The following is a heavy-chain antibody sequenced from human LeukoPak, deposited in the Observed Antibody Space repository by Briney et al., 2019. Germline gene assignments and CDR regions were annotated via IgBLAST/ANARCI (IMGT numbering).Heavy chain of an antibody. J-gene: IGHJ4*02. V-gene: IGHV4-61*01. CDR1: GGSVSSGSYY. Sequence: SETLSLTCTVSGGSVSSGSYYWSWIRQPPGKGLEWIGYIYYSGSTNYNPSLKSRVTISVDTSKNQFSLKLSSVTAADTAVYYCARAHNPLLMTTVTNFDYWGQGTLVTVSS. CDR2: IYYSGST. D-gene: IGHD4-17*01. CDR3: ARAHNPLLMTTVTNFDY.